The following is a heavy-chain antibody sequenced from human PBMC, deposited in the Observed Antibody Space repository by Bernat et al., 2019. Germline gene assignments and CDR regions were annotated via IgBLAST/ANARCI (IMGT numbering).Heavy chain of an antibody. CDR3: ANSSPVSQRGYFDY. V-gene: IGHV3-30*18. Sequence: QVQVVESGGGVVQPGRSLRLSCAASGFTFSSYGMHWVRQAPGKGLEWVAVISNDGSNKYYADSVKGRFTISRDNSKNTLYLQMNSLRAEDTAVYYCANSSPVSQRGYFDYWGQGTLVTVSS. J-gene: IGHJ4*02. D-gene: IGHD4-11*01. CDR2: ISNDGSNK. CDR1: GFTFSSYG.